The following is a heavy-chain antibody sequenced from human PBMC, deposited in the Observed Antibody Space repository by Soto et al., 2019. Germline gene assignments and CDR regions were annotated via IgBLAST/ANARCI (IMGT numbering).Heavy chain of an antibody. J-gene: IGHJ6*02. CDR3: ARGANNWNYGYGMDV. V-gene: IGHV3-48*03. D-gene: IGHD1-20*01. CDR1: GFTFSSYE. CDR2: ISSSGSTI. Sequence: GGSLRLSCAASGFTFSSYEMNWVRQAPGKGLEWVSYISSSGSTIYYADSVKGRFTISRDNAKNSLYLQMNSLRAEDTAVYYCARGANNWNYGYGMDVWGQGTTVTVSS.